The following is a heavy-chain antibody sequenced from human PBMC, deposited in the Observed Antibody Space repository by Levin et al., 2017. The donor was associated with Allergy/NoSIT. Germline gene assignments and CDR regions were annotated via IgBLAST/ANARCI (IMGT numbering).Heavy chain of an antibody. J-gene: IGHJ4*02. V-gene: IGHV3-53*01. D-gene: IGHD5-18*01. Sequence: LSLTCAASGFAVRDNYMSWVRQAPGKGLEWVSIIYNDGRTYYTDSVKGRFTISKDTSENRLYLQMNSLRAEDTAVYYCARDTGMAIHDYWGQGTLVTVSS. CDR1: GFAVRDNY. CDR2: IYNDGRT. CDR3: ARDTGMAIHDY.